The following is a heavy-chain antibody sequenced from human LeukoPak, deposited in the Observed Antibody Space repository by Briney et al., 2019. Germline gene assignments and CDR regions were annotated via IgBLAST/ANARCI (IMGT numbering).Heavy chain of an antibody. J-gene: IGHJ4*02. V-gene: IGHV4-61*01. CDR1: GGSVSSGSYY. CDR2: IYYSGST. Sequence: SETLSLTCTVSGGSVSSGSYYWSWSRQPPGKGLEWIGYIYYSGSTNYNPSLKSRVTISVDTSKNQFSLKLSSVTAADTAVYYCARELSPYYFDYWGQGTLVTVSS. CDR3: ARELSPYYFDY.